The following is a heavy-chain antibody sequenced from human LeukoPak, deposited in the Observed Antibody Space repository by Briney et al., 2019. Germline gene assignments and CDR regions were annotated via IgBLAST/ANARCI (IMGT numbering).Heavy chain of an antibody. CDR2: LSSRGSYM. V-gene: IGHV3-23*01. J-gene: IGHJ6*03. CDR3: ARCAPGVWADNYYMDV. CDR1: ESLNGYA. D-gene: IGHD3-16*01. Sequence: LSGGSLRLSCAASESLNGYAMSWVRQAPGMGLEWVASLSSRGSYMYYADSVKGRFIISRDNAKKSLSLEMNSLTSQDTAIYYCARCAPGVWADNYYMDVWGTGTTVIVSS.